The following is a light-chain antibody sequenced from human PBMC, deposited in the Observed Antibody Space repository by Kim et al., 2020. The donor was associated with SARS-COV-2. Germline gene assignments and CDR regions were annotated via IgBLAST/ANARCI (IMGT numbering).Light chain of an antibody. CDR1: QSVLYSSNNKNY. Sequence: ATINCKSRQSVLYSSNNKNYLAWYQQKPGQPPKLLIYWASTRESGVPDRFSGSGSGTDFTLTISSLQAEDVAVYYCQQYYSTPYSFGQGTKLEIK. V-gene: IGKV4-1*01. CDR2: WAS. CDR3: QQYYSTPYS. J-gene: IGKJ2*03.